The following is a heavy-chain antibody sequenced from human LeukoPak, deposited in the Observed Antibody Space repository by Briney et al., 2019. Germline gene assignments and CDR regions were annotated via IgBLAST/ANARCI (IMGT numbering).Heavy chain of an antibody. CDR2: IYSGGST. D-gene: IGHD1-14*01. J-gene: IGHJ4*02. CDR1: GFTVSSNY. Sequence: PGGSLRLSCAASGFTVSSNYMSWVRQAPGKGLEWVSDIYSGGSTYYADSVKGRFTISRDNSKNPLYLQMNSLRAEDTGVYYCASCNNRDRSSEGLLFDYWGQGTLVTVSS. CDR3: ASCNNRDRSSEGLLFDY. V-gene: IGHV3-53*01.